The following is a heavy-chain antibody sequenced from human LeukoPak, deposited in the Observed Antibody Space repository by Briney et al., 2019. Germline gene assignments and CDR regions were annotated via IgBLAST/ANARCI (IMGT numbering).Heavy chain of an antibody. CDR3: ARGPDYDFWSGYYNYYYMDV. V-gene: IGHV3-7*01. CDR1: GFTFSSYW. D-gene: IGHD3-3*01. CDR2: IKQDGSEK. J-gene: IGHJ6*03. Sequence: PGGSLRLSCAASGFTFSSYWMSWVRQAPGEGLEWVANIKQDGSEKYYVDSVKGRFTISRDNAKNSLYLQMNSLRAEDTAVYYCARGPDYDFWSGYYNYYYMDVWGKGTTVTVSS.